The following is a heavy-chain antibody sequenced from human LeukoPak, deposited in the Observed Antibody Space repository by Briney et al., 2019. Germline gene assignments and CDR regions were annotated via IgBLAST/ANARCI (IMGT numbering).Heavy chain of an antibody. CDR3: AKDLGSGSESTNDAFDI. J-gene: IGHJ3*02. CDR1: GFTFSDYG. V-gene: IGHV3-30*18. CDR2: ISDDGSNK. D-gene: IGHD1-26*01. Sequence: GGSLRLSCAASGFTFSDYGMHWVRQAPGKGLEWVAVISDDGSNKYYVDSVKGRFTISRDNSKNTLYLQMNSLRAEDTAVYYCAKDLGSGSESTNDAFDIWGQGTMVTVSS.